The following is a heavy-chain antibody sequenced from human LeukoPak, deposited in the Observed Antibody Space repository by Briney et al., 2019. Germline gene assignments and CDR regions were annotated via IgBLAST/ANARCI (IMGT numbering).Heavy chain of an antibody. CDR1: GFTVSSNY. Sequence: GGYLRLSCAAPGFTVSSNYMSWVCQAPGKGLEWVSVIYSGGSTYYADSVKGRFTISRDNSKNTLYLQMNSLRAEDTAVYYCARLVEVRGVQFDYWGQGTLVTVSS. J-gene: IGHJ4*02. V-gene: IGHV3-66*04. D-gene: IGHD3-10*01. CDR3: ARLVEVRGVQFDY. CDR2: IYSGGST.